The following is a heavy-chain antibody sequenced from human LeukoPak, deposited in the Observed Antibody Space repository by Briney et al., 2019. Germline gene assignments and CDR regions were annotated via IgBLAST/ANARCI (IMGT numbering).Heavy chain of an antibody. Sequence: ASVKVSCKASGYTFSNYGVSWVRQAPGRGLEWLGWISAYNGNTNYAQKFQGRVTMTRDTSTGTAYMEVTSLRSDDTAVYYCARGATRFGELTDWLDPWGQGTLVTVSS. CDR3: ARGATRFGELTDWLDP. D-gene: IGHD3-10*02. CDR2: ISAYNGNT. J-gene: IGHJ5*02. CDR1: GYTFSNYG. V-gene: IGHV1-18*01.